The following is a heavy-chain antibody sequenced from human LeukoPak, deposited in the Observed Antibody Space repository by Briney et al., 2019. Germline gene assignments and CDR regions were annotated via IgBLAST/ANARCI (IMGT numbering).Heavy chain of an antibody. D-gene: IGHD3-16*02. CDR3: ARDYAWDSYGLVLDS. J-gene: IGHJ4*02. CDR1: GGSISSSSYY. CDR2: IYYSGST. V-gene: IGHV4-39*07. Sequence: SETLSLTCTVSGGSISSSSYYWGWIRQPPGKGLEWIGSIYYSGSTYYNPSLKSRVTISVDTSKNQFSLKLSSVTAADTAVYYCARDYAWDSYGLVLDSWGQGALVTVSS.